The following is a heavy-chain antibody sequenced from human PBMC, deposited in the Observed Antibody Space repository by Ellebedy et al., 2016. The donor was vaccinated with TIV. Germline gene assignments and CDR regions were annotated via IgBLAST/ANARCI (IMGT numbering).Heavy chain of an antibody. CDR3: ARALVTLYDILTGYYYYYYGMDV. Sequence: SETLSLXCAVYGGSFSGYYWSWIRQPPGKGLEWIGEINHSGSTNYNPSLKSRVTISVDTSKNQFSLKLSSVTAADTAVYYCARALVTLYDILTGYYYYYYGMDVWGQGTTVTVSS. V-gene: IGHV4-34*01. D-gene: IGHD3-9*01. J-gene: IGHJ6*02. CDR2: INHSGST. CDR1: GGSFSGYY.